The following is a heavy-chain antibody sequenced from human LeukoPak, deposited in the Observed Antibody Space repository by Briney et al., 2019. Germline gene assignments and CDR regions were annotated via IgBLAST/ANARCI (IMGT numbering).Heavy chain of an antibody. CDR1: GGSINIDNW. CDR2: IKEDGSEE. V-gene: IGHV3-7*01. CDR3: ARSNEKGTVDN. J-gene: IGHJ4*02. D-gene: IGHD4-11*01. Sequence: ETLSLTCAVSGGSINIDNWWSWVRQPPGKGLEWVANIKEDGSEEYYVDSAKGRFTISRDNAKNSLYLQMNGLRAEDTAVYYCARSNEKGTVDNWGQGTLVTVSS.